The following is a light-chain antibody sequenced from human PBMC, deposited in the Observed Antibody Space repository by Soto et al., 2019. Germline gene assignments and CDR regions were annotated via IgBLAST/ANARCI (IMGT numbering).Light chain of an antibody. CDR2: GAS. CDR3: KDSLTFPRR. CDR1: QSIFNY. V-gene: IGKV1-39*01. J-gene: IGKJ2*01. Sequence: DIKTTVSPSALSATVGDRLTIPCRASQSIFNYVNWYQQKPGKAPELLIYGASFLHSGAPSGFSGSGSGTDFTLTISCLQPEDFTTYCCKDSLTFPRRFGEVAKL.